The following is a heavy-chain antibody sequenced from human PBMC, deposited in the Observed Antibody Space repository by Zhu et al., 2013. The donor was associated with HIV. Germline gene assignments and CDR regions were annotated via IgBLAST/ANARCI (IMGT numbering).Heavy chain of an antibody. CDR3: ARVLSVTIFGVQMGGYYFDY. J-gene: IGHJ4*02. CDR1: GGTFSSYA. V-gene: IGHV1-69*01. D-gene: IGHD3-3*01. Sequence: QVQLVQSGAEVKKPGSSVKVSCKASGGTFSSYAISWVRQAPGQGLEWMGGIIPIFGTANYAQKFQGRVTITADESTSTAYMELSSLRSEDTAVYYCARVLSVTIFGVQMGGYYFDYWGQGTLVTVSS. CDR2: IIPIFGTA.